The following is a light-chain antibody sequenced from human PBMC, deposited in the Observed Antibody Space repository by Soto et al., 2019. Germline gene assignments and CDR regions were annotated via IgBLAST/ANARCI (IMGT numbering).Light chain of an antibody. V-gene: IGKV3-20*01. J-gene: IGKJ2*01. CDR3: QQYGASPPYT. CDR1: RSFAGSY. Sequence: EIVLTQSPGTLSLSPGERATLSCRASRSFAGSYLAWYQQRPGQAPRLLIYAASNRATGIPDRFSGSGSGTDFTLTINRLEAEDSAVYYCQQYGASPPYTFGQGTKVEIK. CDR2: AAS.